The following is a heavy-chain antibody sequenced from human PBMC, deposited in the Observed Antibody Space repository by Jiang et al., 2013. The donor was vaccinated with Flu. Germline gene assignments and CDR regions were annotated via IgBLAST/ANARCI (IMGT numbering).Heavy chain of an antibody. CDR3: ASYDYGDSVVDY. CDR1: GFTFSDFA. V-gene: IGHV3-73*02. J-gene: IGHJ4*01. CDR2: IRSKTNNYAT. Sequence: VQLVESGGGLVQPGGSLKLSCAASGFTFSDFAMHWVRQASGKGLEWVGRIRSKTNNYATAYAASAKGRFTVSRDDSKSTAYLQMNSLGIEDTAVYYCASYDYGDSVVDY. D-gene: IGHD4-17*01.